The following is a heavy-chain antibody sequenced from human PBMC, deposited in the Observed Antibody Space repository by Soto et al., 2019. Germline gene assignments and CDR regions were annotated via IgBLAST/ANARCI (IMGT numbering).Heavy chain of an antibody. CDR1: GGSISSYY. Sequence: QVQLQESGPGLVKPSETLSLTCTVSGGSISSYYWSWIRQPPGKGLEWIGYIYYSGSTNYNPSLKSRVTISVDTSKNQFSLKLSSVPAADTAVYYCARRFGDAFDFWGQGTMVTVSS. CDR3: ARRFGDAFDF. V-gene: IGHV4-59*08. J-gene: IGHJ3*01. D-gene: IGHD3-10*01. CDR2: IYYSGST.